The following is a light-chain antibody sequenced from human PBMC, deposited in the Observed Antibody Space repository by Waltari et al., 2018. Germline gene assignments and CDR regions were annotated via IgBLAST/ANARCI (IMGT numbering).Light chain of an antibody. CDR3: HQYNNRPPYT. CDR1: ESISIN. V-gene: IGKV3-15*01. Sequence: TQSPATLSVSLGERVTLTCRASESISINLAWYQQKPGQPPRLIIHGASTRATGVPARFAGSGSRTEFTLTITSLQSEDIAVYYCHQYNNRPPYTFGQGTKLEIK. J-gene: IGKJ2*01. CDR2: GAS.